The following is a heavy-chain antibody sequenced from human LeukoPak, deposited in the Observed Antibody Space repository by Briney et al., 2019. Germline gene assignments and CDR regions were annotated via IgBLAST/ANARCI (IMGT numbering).Heavy chain of an antibody. CDR2: IWYDGSNK. CDR1: GFTFSSYG. Sequence: GGSLRLSCAASGFTFSSYGMHWVRQAPGKGLEWVAVIWYDGSNKYYADSVKGRFTISRDNSKNTLYLQMNSLRAEDTAVYYCARDSLRFLEWLRYGMDVWGQGTMVTVSS. CDR3: ARDSLRFLEWLRYGMDV. V-gene: IGHV3-33*01. J-gene: IGHJ6*02. D-gene: IGHD3-3*01.